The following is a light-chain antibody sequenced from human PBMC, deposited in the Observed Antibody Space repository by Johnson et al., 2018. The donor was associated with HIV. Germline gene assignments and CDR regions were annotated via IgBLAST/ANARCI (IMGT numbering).Light chain of an antibody. CDR1: TSNIGNNY. J-gene: IGLJ1*01. V-gene: IGLV1-51*02. CDR3: ATWSGSLN. Sequence: SVLTQPPSVSAAPGQKVTISCSGGTSNIGNNYVSWYQHLPGTAPKLLIYENNKRPSGIPDRFSGAKSGTSATLAITGLQTGDEVDYYCATWSGSLNVGTGTKVTVL. CDR2: ENN.